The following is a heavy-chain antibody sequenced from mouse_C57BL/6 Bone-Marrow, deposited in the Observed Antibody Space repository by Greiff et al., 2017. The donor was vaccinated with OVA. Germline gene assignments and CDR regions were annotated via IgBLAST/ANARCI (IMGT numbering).Heavy chain of an antibody. CDR2: INPSTGGT. Sequence: EVKLMESGPELVKPGASVKISCKASGYSFTGYYMNWVKQSPEKSLEWIGEINPSTGGTTYNQKFKAKATLTVDKSSSTAYMQLKSLTSEDSAVYYCARGEYDYEDYWGQGTTLTVSS. CDR3: ARGEYDYEDY. CDR1: GYSFTGYY. J-gene: IGHJ2*01. V-gene: IGHV1-42*01. D-gene: IGHD2-4*01.